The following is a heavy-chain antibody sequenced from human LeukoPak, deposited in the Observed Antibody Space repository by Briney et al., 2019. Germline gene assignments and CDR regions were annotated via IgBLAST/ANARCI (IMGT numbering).Heavy chain of an antibody. Sequence: PSETLSLTCTVSGYSISSGYYWGWIRQPPGKGLEWIGSIYHSGSTYYNPSLKSRVTISVDTSKNQFSLKLSSVTAADTAAYYCARVLRGYVDYWGQGTLVTVSS. V-gene: IGHV4-38-2*02. CDR3: ARVLRGYVDY. J-gene: IGHJ4*02. CDR1: GYSISSGYY. CDR2: IYHSGST.